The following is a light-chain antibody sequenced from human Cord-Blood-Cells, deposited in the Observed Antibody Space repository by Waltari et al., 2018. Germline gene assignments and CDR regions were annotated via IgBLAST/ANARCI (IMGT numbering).Light chain of an antibody. J-gene: IGLJ3*02. CDR3: SSYTSSSTLV. CDR1: SRDVGGYNS. CDR2: DVS. V-gene: IGLV2-14*01. Sequence: QSALTQPASVSGSPGQSIPISCTGNSRDVGGYNSVSCDQQHPGKAPKLMIYDVSNRPSGVSNRFSGSKSGNTASLTISGLQAEDEADYYCSSYTSSSTLVFGGGTKLTVL.